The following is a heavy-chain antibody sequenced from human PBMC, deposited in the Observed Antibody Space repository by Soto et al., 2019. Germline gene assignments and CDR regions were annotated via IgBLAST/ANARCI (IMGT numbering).Heavy chain of an antibody. D-gene: IGHD1-26*01. CDR1: GGSISSSSYY. J-gene: IGHJ6*02. CDR3: ASQSGGSYYKRYYYYGMDV. V-gene: IGHV4-39*01. Sequence: PSETLSLTCTVSGGSISSSSYYWGWIRQPPGKGLEWIGSIYYSGSTYYSPSLKSRVTISVDTSKNQFSLKLSSVTAADTAVYYCASQSGGSYYKRYYYYGMDVWGQGTTVTVSS. CDR2: IYYSGST.